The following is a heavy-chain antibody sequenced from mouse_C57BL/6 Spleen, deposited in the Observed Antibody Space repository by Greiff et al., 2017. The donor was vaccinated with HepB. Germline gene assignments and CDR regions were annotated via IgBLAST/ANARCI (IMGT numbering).Heavy chain of an antibody. CDR3: ARGRTYYSKSGCAY. V-gene: IGHV3-6*01. CDR1: GYSITSGYY. Sequence: ESGPGLVKPSQSLSLTCSVTGYSITSGYYWNWIRQFPGNKLEWMGYISYDGSNNYNPSLKNRISITRDTSKNQFFLKLNSVTTEDTATYYCARGRTYYSKSGCAYRGQKTLVTVS. CDR2: ISYDGSN. J-gene: IGHJ3*01. D-gene: IGHD2-5*01.